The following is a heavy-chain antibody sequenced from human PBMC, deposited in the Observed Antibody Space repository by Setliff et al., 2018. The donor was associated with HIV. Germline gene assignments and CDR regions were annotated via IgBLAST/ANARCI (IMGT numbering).Heavy chain of an antibody. CDR1: DDTISSYY. V-gene: IGHV4-4*07. CDR3: ALTGHRLRRGYMDV. Sequence: PSETLSLTCYATDDTISSYYWSWVRQPAGKGLEWIGRIYVSGDTNYNPALKSRVTMSLETSKKHFSLNLKSVTAADTAVYYCALTGHRLRRGYMDVWGKGTTVTVSS. CDR2: IYVSGDT. D-gene: IGHD5-12*01. J-gene: IGHJ6*03.